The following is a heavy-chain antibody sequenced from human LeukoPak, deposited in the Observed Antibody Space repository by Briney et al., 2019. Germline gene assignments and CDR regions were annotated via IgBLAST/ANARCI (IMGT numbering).Heavy chain of an antibody. D-gene: IGHD2/OR15-2a*01. J-gene: IGHJ3*02. V-gene: IGHV4-39*07. CDR3: AKGHKENTLDAFDI. CDR1: GGSISSSSYY. CDR2: IYYSGSA. Sequence: PSETLSLTCTVSGGSISSSSYYWGWIRQPPGKGLEWIGSIYYSGSANYNPSLKSRVTISVDTSKNQFSLILNSVTAADTAVYYCAKGHKENTLDAFDIWGQGTMVTVSS.